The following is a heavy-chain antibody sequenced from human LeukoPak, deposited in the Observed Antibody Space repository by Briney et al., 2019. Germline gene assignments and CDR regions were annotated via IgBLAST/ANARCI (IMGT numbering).Heavy chain of an antibody. V-gene: IGHV1-69*19. D-gene: IGHD2-21*02. CDR3: SSVTFSGDAFEI. Sequence: SVTVSCMASGGPFNAHGVNWVRQPPGQGLEWMGGIIPILERADYAQTFEDRVTIPAHEPTSTAYMAVTSLRFDDTAVYACSSVTFSGDAFEIWGEGTMVTVSS. CDR1: GGPFNAHG. J-gene: IGHJ3*02. CDR2: IIPILERA.